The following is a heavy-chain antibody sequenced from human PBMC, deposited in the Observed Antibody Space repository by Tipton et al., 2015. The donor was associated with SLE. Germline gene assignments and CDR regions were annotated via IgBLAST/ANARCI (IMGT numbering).Heavy chain of an antibody. V-gene: IGHV4-39*07. CDR3: ARDQVGVGDFDY. CDR1: RGFSSSGGYY. D-gene: IGHD3-16*01. J-gene: IGHJ4*02. CDR2: IYYSGST. Sequence: TLSLTCTVSRGFSSSGGYYWGWIRQPPGKGLEWIGSIYYSGSTYYNPSLKSRVTISVDTSKNQFSLKLISATAADTAVYYCARDQVGVGDFDYWSQGTLVTVSS.